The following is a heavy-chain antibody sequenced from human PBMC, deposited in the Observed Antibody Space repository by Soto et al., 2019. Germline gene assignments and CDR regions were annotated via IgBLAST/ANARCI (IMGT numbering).Heavy chain of an antibody. J-gene: IGHJ3*01. CDR1: GDMFSTHG. Sequence: QVQLVQSGAEVKKPGSSVKVSCKASGDMFSTHGFTWVRQAPGQGLEWMGGIIPMFGAANYAQKFQGRVTITADESRSTAYMELSSLRSDDTAVYYCARELGGSFRTPETTRAFDVWGQGTMVTVSS. V-gene: IGHV1-69*12. CDR3: ARELGGSFRTPETTRAFDV. CDR2: IIPMFGAA. D-gene: IGHD7-27*01.